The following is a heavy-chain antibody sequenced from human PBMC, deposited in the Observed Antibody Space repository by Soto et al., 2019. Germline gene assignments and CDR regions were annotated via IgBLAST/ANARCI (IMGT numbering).Heavy chain of an antibody. CDR3: ARGDSIVVVPAARGYYYFDY. CDR2: MNPNSGNT. Sequence: QVQLVQSGAEVKKPGASVKVSCKASGYTFTSYDINWVRRATGQGLEWMGWMNPNSGNTGYAQKFQGRVNMTRNTSISTAYMELSSLRSEDTAVYYCARGDSIVVVPAARGYYYFDYWGQGTLVTVSS. J-gene: IGHJ4*02. CDR1: GYTFTSYD. V-gene: IGHV1-8*01. D-gene: IGHD2-2*01.